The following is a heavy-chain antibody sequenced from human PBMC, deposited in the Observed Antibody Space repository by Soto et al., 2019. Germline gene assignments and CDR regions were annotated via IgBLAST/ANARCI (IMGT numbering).Heavy chain of an antibody. Sequence: QVQLVESGGGVVQPGRSLRLSCAASGFTFSSYAMHWVRQAPGKGLEWVAVISYDGSNKYYADSVKGRFTISRDNSKNTLYLKMNSLRAEDTAVYYCARVTYDYVWWSYRPGAFDIWGQGTMVTVSS. D-gene: IGHD3-16*02. CDR2: ISYDGSNK. CDR3: ARVTYDYVWWSYRPGAFDI. V-gene: IGHV3-30-3*01. J-gene: IGHJ3*02. CDR1: GFTFSSYA.